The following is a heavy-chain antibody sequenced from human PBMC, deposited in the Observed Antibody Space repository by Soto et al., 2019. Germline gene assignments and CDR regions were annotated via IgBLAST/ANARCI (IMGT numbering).Heavy chain of an antibody. J-gene: IGHJ5*02. CDR3: ARRIAAAPHWFDP. Sequence: PSETLSLTCTVSCGSISSSSYYWGWIRQPPGKGLEWIGSIYYSGSTYYNPSLKSRVTISVDTSKNQFSLKLSSVTAADTAVYYCARRIAAAPHWFDPWGQGTLVTVSS. D-gene: IGHD6-13*01. CDR2: IYYSGST. V-gene: IGHV4-39*01. CDR1: CGSISSSSYY.